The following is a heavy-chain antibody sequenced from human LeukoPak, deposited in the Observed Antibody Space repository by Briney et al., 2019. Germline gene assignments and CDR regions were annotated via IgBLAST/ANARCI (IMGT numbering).Heavy chain of an antibody. J-gene: IGHJ4*02. CDR2: IIPIFGTA. D-gene: IGHD2-8*01. Sequence: SVKVSCKASGGTFSSYAISWVRQAPGQGLEWMGGIIPIFGTANYAQKSQGRVTITADESTSTAYMELSSLRSEDTAVYYCARLEGYCTNGVCSFDYWGQGTLVTVSS. V-gene: IGHV1-69*13. CDR1: GGTFSSYA. CDR3: ARLEGYCTNGVCSFDY.